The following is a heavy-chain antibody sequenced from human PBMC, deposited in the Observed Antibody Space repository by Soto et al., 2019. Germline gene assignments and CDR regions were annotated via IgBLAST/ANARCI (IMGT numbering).Heavy chain of an antibody. Sequence: QVQLVESGGGVVQPGRSLRLSCAASGFTFSSYGMHWVRQAPGKGLEWVAVISYDGSNKYYADSVKGRFTISRDNSKNTLDLQMNSLRAEDTAVYYCAPVKLRREGGQGTLVTVSS. D-gene: IGHD4-17*01. CDR3: APVKLRRE. CDR1: GFTFSSYG. V-gene: IGHV3-30*03. J-gene: IGHJ4*02. CDR2: ISYDGSNK.